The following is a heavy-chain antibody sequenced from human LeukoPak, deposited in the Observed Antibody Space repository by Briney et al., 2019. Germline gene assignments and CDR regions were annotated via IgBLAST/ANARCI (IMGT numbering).Heavy chain of an antibody. CDR2: INPSGGST. V-gene: IGHV1-46*01. D-gene: IGHD3-22*01. J-gene: IGHJ4*02. CDR1: GYTFTSYY. CDR3: ARDPGYYYDSARYPYYFDY. Sequence: GASVKISCKASGYTFTSYYVHWVRQAPGQGLEWMGIINPSGGSTSYAQKFQGRVTMTRDTSTSTVYMELSSLRSEDTAVYYCARDPGYYYDSARYPYYFDYWGQGTLVTVSS.